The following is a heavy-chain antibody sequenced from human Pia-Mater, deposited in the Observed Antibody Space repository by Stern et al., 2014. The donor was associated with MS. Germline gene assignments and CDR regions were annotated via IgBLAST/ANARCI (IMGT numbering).Heavy chain of an antibody. D-gene: IGHD3-10*01. CDR1: GYTLTELS. CDR2: FDPEDGET. CDR3: ATDLRVRGVIIRDY. V-gene: IGHV1-24*01. Sequence: QLXXSGAEVKKPGASVKVSCKVSGYTLTELSMHWVRQAPGKGLEWMGGFDPEDGETIYAQKFQGRVTMTEDTSTDTAYMELSSLRSEDTAVYYFATDLRVRGVIIRDYWGQGTLVTVSA. J-gene: IGHJ4*02.